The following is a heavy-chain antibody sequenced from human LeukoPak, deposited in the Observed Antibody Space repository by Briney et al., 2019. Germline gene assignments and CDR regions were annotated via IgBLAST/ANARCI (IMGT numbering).Heavy chain of an antibody. Sequence: PGGSLRLSCEASGFTFRNYGMNWVRQAPRKGLEWVSSISSSRTYIYYADSVKGRFIISRYNAKNSLYLQMNSLRAEDTAFYYSARTFSPAMVRGGMEVWGKGTTVTVSS. CDR2: ISSSRTYI. CDR1: GFTFRNYG. J-gene: IGHJ6*03. D-gene: IGHD3-10*01. V-gene: IGHV3-21*01. CDR3: ARTFSPAMVRGGMEV.